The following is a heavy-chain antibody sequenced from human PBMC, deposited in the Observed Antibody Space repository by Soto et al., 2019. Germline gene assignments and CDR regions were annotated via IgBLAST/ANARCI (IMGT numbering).Heavy chain of an antibody. CDR3: ARASGFVVVVAATLGAFDI. V-gene: IGHV1-3*01. CDR2: INAGNGNT. Sequence: ASVKVSCKASGYTFTSYAMHWVRQAPGQRLEWMGWINAGNGNTKYSQKFQGRVTITRDTSASTAYMELSSLRSEDTAVYYCARASGFVVVVAATLGAFDIWGQGTMVTVSS. CDR1: GYTFTSYA. J-gene: IGHJ3*02. D-gene: IGHD2-15*01.